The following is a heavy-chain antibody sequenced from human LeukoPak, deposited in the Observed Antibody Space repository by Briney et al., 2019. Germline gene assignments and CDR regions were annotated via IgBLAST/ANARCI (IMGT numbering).Heavy chain of an antibody. J-gene: IGHJ1*01. V-gene: IGHV3-21*01. Sequence: ETGGSLRLSCAASGVSFISYGMSWVRQAPGKGLEWVASMSSGSGYIFYGDSAKGRFTISRDKAKDSLFLQMNSLPVEGTAVYYCARDEGHTVTNGYFQHWGQGTLVIVSS. CDR2: MSSGSGYI. CDR3: ARDEGHTVTNGYFQH. D-gene: IGHD2-8*01. CDR1: GVSFISYG.